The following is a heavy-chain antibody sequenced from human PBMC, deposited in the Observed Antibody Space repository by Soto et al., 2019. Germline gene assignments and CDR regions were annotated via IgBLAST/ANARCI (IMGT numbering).Heavy chain of an antibody. Sequence: QVQLVQSGAEVKKPGSSVKVSCKASGGTFSSYTISWVRQAPGQGLEWMGRIIPILGIANYAQKFQGRVKITADKSTSTAYMELSRLRSEDTAVYYCAGGRSQWLLRHYFDYWGQGTLVTVSS. CDR3: AGGRSQWLLRHYFDY. V-gene: IGHV1-69*02. CDR1: GGTFSSYT. D-gene: IGHD3-22*01. CDR2: IIPILGIA. J-gene: IGHJ4*02.